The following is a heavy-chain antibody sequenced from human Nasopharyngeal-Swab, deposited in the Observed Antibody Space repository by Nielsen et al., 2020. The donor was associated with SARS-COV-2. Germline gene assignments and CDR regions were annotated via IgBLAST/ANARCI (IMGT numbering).Heavy chain of an antibody. CDR2: IYTSGST. V-gene: IGHV4-61*02. Sequence: LRLSCTVSGGSISSGSYYWSWIRQPAGKGLEWIGRIYTSGSTNYNPSLKSRVTISVDTSKNQFSLKLSSVTAADTAVYYCASEWFGELDDYYYGMDVWGQGTTVTVSS. CDR1: GGSISSGSYY. D-gene: IGHD3-10*01. J-gene: IGHJ6*02. CDR3: ASEWFGELDDYYYGMDV.